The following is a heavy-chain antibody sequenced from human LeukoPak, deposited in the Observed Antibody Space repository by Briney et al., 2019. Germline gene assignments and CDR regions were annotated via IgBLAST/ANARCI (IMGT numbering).Heavy chain of an antibody. CDR3: ARGEAGSLDY. D-gene: IGHD6-13*01. J-gene: IGHJ4*02. CDR1: GGSINSYY. Sequence: PSETLSLTCTVSGGSINSYYWSWIRQPPGKGLEWIGYIYYSGSTNYNPSLKSRVTISVDTSKNQFSLKLSSVTAADTAVYYCARGEAGSLDYWGQGTLVTVSS. V-gene: IGHV4-59*01. CDR2: IYYSGST.